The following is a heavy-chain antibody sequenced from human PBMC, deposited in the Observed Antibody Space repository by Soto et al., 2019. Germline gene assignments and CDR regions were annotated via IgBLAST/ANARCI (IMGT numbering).Heavy chain of an antibody. J-gene: IGHJ4*02. Sequence: QLVQSGAEVRKPGASVKVSCKASGYTFTNYDINWVRQAPGQGLEWMGWISTSNGSTLYAQKLQGRVSMTTDTTPSQAYMELRILRSDGTVVFYCARHYRQHYYYDGYLRFFADCGQGTLVTVSS. CDR2: ISTSNGST. CDR3: ARHYRQHYYYDGYLRFFAD. V-gene: IGHV1-18*01. D-gene: IGHD3-22*01. CDR1: GYTFTNYD.